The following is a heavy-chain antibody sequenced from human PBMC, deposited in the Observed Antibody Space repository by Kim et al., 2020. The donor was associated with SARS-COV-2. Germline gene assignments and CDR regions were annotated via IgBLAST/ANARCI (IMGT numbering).Heavy chain of an antibody. D-gene: IGHD3-3*01. CDR2: INHSGST. CDR3: ARSTRMDFWSGLGPANWFDP. V-gene: IGHV4-34*01. Sequence: SETLSLTCAVYGGSFSGYYWSWIRQPPGKGLEWIGEINHSGSTNYNPSLKSRVTISVDTSKNQFSLKLSSVTAADTAVYYCARSTRMDFWSGLGPANWFDPWGQGTLVTVSS. CDR1: GGSFSGYY. J-gene: IGHJ5*02.